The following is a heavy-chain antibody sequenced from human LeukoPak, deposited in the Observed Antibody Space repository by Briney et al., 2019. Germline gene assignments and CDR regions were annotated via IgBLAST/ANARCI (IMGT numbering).Heavy chain of an antibody. CDR1: GYTFTSYG. Sequence: ASVKVSCKASGYTFTSYGISWVRQAPGQGLEWMGWISAYNGNTNYAQKLQGRVTMTTDTSTSTAYMELRSLRSDDTAVYYCAREAEGGYYDILTGYYNYFDYWGQGTLVTVSS. J-gene: IGHJ4*02. CDR2: ISAYNGNT. D-gene: IGHD3-9*01. CDR3: AREAEGGYYDILTGYYNYFDY. V-gene: IGHV1-18*01.